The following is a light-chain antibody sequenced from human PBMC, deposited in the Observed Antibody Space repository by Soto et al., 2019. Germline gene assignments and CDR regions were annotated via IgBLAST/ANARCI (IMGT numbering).Light chain of an antibody. CDR3: MQALQTPRYT. V-gene: IGKV2-28*01. CDR1: QSLLHSNGYNY. Sequence: DIVMTQSPLSLPVTPGEPASISCRSSQSLLHSNGYNYLDWYLQKPGQSPQLLIYLGSNRASGVPDRFSGSGSGTDFTLNISRVEAEDVGVYYCMQALQTPRYTFGQGTKLEIK. J-gene: IGKJ2*01. CDR2: LGS.